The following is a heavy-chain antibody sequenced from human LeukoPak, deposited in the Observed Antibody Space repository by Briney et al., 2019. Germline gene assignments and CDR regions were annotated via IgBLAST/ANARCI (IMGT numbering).Heavy chain of an antibody. D-gene: IGHD3-22*01. Sequence: GGSLRLSCAASGFTFSNAWMSWVHQAPGKGLEWVGRIKSKTDGGTTDYAAPVKGRFTISRDDSKNTLYLQMNSLRAEDTAVYYCARDWWNYYDSSGYYYTGLDYWGQGTLVTVSS. CDR1: GFTFSNAW. J-gene: IGHJ4*02. CDR3: ARDWWNYYDSSGYYYTGLDY. CDR2: IKSKTDGGTT. V-gene: IGHV3-15*01.